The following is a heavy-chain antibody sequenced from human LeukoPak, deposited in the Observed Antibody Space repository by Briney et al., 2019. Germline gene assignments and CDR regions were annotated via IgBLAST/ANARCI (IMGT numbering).Heavy chain of an antibody. D-gene: IGHD1-14*01. CDR2: VHYTGTT. V-gene: IGHV4-38-2*01. J-gene: IGHJ1*01. CDR1: VYAISSDYY. Sequence: SETLSLTCAVSVYAISSDYYGGWIRQPPGKGLEWIGSVHYTGTTYYNPSLKSRVTISVDTSKNQFSLRLSSVTAADTPVYYCARASNAGIASQHFHHWGQGTLVTVSS. CDR3: ARASNAGIASQHFHH.